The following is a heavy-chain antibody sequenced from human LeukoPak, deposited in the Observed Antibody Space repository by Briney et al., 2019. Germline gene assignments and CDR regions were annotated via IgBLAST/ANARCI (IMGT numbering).Heavy chain of an antibody. J-gene: IGHJ6*02. Sequence: GGSLRLSCAASGFTFSSNAMSWVRQAPGKGLEWVSAISGDGDSTFYADSVKGRFTISRDNSRNTLYLQMNSLRAEDTAVYYCAKDLRPSIAALGYYYYGMDVWGQGTTVTVSS. D-gene: IGHD6-6*01. CDR3: AKDLRPSIAALGYYYYGMDV. CDR1: GFTFSSNA. CDR2: ISGDGDST. V-gene: IGHV3-23*01.